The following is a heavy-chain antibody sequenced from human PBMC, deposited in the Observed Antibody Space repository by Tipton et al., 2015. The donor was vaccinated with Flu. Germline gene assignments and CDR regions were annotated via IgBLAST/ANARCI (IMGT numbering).Heavy chain of an antibody. D-gene: IGHD2-2*02. Sequence: TLSLTCAVSGGSISSSNWWSWVRQPPGKGLEWIGEIYHSGSTNYNPSLKSRVTISVDKSKNQFSLKLSSVTAADTAVYYCARDDVVPAAIGPRDYYYYYGMDVWGQGTPVTVSS. CDR1: GGSISSSNW. CDR2: IYHSGST. J-gene: IGHJ6*02. CDR3: ARDDVVPAAIGPRDYYYYYGMDV. V-gene: IGHV4-4*02.